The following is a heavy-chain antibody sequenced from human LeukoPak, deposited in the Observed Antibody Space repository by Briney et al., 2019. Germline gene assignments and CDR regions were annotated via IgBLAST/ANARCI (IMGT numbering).Heavy chain of an antibody. J-gene: IGHJ4*02. Sequence: GGSLRLSCAASGFTFSNYNMNWVRQAPGKGLEWVSYISSSSSTIYYADSVKGRFTISRDNAKNSLYLQMNSLRAEDTAVYYCARDYYDSSGYYQSNYWGRGTLVTVSS. CDR2: ISSSSSTI. V-gene: IGHV3-48*01. CDR3: ARDYYDSSGYYQSNY. CDR1: GFTFSNYN. D-gene: IGHD3-22*01.